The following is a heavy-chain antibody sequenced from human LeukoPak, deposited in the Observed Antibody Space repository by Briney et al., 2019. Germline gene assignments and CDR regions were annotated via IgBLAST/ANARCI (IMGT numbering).Heavy chain of an antibody. CDR2: INYGGST. V-gene: IGHV4-34*01. D-gene: IGHD6-19*01. CDR1: EMSFSAYY. Sequence: SETLSLTCAVSEMSFSAYYWNWIRQSPGKGLEWIGEINYGGSTKYTPSLEGRGTILIDTSRNQFSLKLTSVTAADTAVYYCARGFPPGSGSRGSHAFDVWGQGTMVTVSS. CDR3: ARGFPPGSGSRGSHAFDV. J-gene: IGHJ3*01.